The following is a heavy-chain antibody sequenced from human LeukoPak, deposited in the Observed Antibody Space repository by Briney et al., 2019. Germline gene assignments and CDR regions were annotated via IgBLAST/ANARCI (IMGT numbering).Heavy chain of an antibody. CDR3: ARGDVLAVTTYYYYGTDV. D-gene: IGHD4-17*01. J-gene: IGHJ6*02. Sequence: ASVKVSCKASGYTFTSYGISWVRQAPGQGLEWMGWISAYNGNTNYAQKLQGRVTMTTDTSTSTAYMELRSLRSDDTAVYYCARGDVLAVTTYYYYGTDVWGQGTTVTVSS. V-gene: IGHV1-18*01. CDR2: ISAYNGNT. CDR1: GYTFTSYG.